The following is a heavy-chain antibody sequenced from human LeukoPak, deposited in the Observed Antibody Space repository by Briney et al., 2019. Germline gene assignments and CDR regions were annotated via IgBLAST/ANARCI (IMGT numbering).Heavy chain of an antibody. J-gene: IGHJ4*02. CDR2: ISADSAAT. CDR1: GFNFGSYS. V-gene: IGHV3-23*01. Sequence: GGSLRLSCAASGFNFGSYSMTWVRQAPGKGLEWVSVISADSAATFYADSVKGRFTISRDNGRNTVFLQMSSLRAEDTALYYCARRSASGNHPLDYWGQGTLVTVSS. CDR3: ARRSASGNHPLDY. D-gene: IGHD3-10*01.